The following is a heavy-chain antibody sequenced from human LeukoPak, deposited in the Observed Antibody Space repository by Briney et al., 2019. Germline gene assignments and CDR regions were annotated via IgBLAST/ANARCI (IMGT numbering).Heavy chain of an antibody. CDR2: ISSSSSYI. D-gene: IGHD6-13*01. CDR3: ARRPRDLAAAGMCFDY. CDR1: GFTFSSYS. J-gene: IGHJ4*02. Sequence: PGGSLRLSCAASGFTFSSYSMNWVRQAPGKGLEWVSSISSSSSYIYYADSVKGRFTISRDNAKNSLYLQMNSLRAEDTAVYYCARRPRDLAAAGMCFDYWGQGTLVTVSS. V-gene: IGHV3-21*01.